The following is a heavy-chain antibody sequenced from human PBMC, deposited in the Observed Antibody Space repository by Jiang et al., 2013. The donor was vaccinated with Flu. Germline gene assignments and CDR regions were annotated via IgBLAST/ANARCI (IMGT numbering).Heavy chain of an antibody. V-gene: IGHV4-39*07. J-gene: IGHJ4*02. Sequence: GSTYYNPSLKSRVTISVDTSKNQFSLKLSSVTAADTAVYYCASALVGALDYWGQGTLVTVSS. CDR2: GST. D-gene: IGHD1-26*01. CDR3: ASALVGALDY.